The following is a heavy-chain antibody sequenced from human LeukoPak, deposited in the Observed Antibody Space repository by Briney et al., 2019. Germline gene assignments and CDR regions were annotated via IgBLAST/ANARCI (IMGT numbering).Heavy chain of an antibody. CDR3: ARDSGSYGNDRNPLDY. Sequence: SETLSLTCTVSGGSISSGGYYWSWIRQPPGKGLEWIGYIYHSGSTYYNPSLKSRVTISVDRSKNQFSLKLSSVTAADTAVYYCARDSGSYGNDRNPLDYWGQGTLVTVSS. D-gene: IGHD1-26*01. V-gene: IGHV4-30-2*01. J-gene: IGHJ4*02. CDR2: IYHSGST. CDR1: GGSISSGGYY.